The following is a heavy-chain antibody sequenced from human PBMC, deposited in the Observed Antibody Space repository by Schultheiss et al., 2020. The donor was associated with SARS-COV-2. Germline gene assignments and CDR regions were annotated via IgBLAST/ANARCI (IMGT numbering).Heavy chain of an antibody. V-gene: IGHV4-4*07. J-gene: IGHJ6*03. CDR3: ARDVCISTSCYGGFPNYYYMDV. CDR1: GGSISSYY. CDR2: IYTSGST. D-gene: IGHD2-2*01. Sequence: SETLSLTCTVSGGSISSYYWSWIRQPAGKGLEWIGRIYTSGSTNYNPSLKSRVTMSVDTSKNQFSLKLSSVTAADTAVYYCARDVCISTSCYGGFPNYYYMDVWGKGTTVTVSS.